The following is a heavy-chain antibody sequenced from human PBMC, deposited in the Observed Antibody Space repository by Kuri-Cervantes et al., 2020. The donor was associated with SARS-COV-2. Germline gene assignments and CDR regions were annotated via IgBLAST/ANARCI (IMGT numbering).Heavy chain of an antibody. D-gene: IGHD4-11*01. V-gene: IGHV4-39*01. J-gene: IGHJ4*02. CDR1: GGSISSSSYY. CDR3: ARHPYTVTTPIDH. Sequence: SETLSLTCTVSGGSISSSSYYWGWIRQPPGKGLEWIGSIYHSGSTYYNPSLKSRVTISVDTSKNQFSLKLSSVTAADTAVYYCARHPYTVTTPIDHWGQGTLVTVSS. CDR2: IYHSGST.